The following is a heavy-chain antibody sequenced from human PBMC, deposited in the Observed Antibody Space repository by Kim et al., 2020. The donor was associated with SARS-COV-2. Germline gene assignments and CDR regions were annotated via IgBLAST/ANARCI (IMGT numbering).Heavy chain of an antibody. D-gene: IGHD4-17*01. Sequence: GGSLRLSCAASGFTFSSYEMNWVRQAPGKGLEWVSYISSSGSTIYYADSVKGRFTISRDNAKNSLYLQMNSLRAEDTAVYYCARDLGERDDYGDYPPTGEDDYWGQGTLVTVSS. CDR1: GFTFSSYE. J-gene: IGHJ4*02. CDR3: ARDLGERDDYGDYPPTGEDDY. CDR2: ISSSGSTI. V-gene: IGHV3-48*03.